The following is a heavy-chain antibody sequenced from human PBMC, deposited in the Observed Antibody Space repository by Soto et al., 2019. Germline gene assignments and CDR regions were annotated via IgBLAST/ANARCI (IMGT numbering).Heavy chain of an antibody. Sequence: SETLSLTCTVSGGSISSYYWSWIRQPAGKGLEWIGRIYTSGSTNYNPSLKSRVTMSVDTSKNHFSLKLSSVTAADKAVYYCARVLGYRSSSQETYDYFGMDVWGQGTTVTVSS. CDR3: ARVLGYRSSSQETYDYFGMDV. J-gene: IGHJ6*02. V-gene: IGHV4-4*07. CDR1: GGSISSYY. D-gene: IGHD6-6*01. CDR2: IYTSGST.